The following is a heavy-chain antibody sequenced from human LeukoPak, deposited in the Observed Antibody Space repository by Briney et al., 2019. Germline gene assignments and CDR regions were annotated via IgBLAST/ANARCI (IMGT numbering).Heavy chain of an antibody. Sequence: ASVKVSCKASGYTFTSYDINWVRQATGQGLEWMGWMNPNSGNTGYAQKFQGRVTMTRNTSISTAYMELSSLRSEDTAVYYCARRLDLPYYYYGMDVWGQGTTVTVSS. CDR2: MNPNSGNT. D-gene: IGHD1-1*01. J-gene: IGHJ6*02. CDR1: GYTFTSYD. CDR3: ARRLDLPYYYYGMDV. V-gene: IGHV1-8*01.